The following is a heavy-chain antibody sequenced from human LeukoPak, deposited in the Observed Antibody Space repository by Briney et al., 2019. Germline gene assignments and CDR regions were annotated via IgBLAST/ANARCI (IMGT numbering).Heavy chain of an antibody. J-gene: IGHJ4*02. CDR1: GGSVSNKNTA. CDR2: TYYRSKWHI. V-gene: IGHV6-1*01. CDR3: VRLVGRDIDY. Sequence: SQTLSLTFAISGGSVSNKNTAWNWLRQSPSRGLEWLGSTYYRSKWHITYAASVKSRITINPDPSKNQFSLQLNSVTPEDTAVYFCVRLVGRDIDYWGQGTLVTVSS. D-gene: IGHD5-12*01.